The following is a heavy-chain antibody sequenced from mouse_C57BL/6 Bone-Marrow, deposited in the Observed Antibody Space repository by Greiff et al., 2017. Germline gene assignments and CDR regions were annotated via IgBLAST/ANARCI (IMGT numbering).Heavy chain of an antibody. V-gene: IGHV1-81*01. Sequence: VQLQQSGAELARPGASVKLSCKASGYTFTSYGISWVKKRTGQGLEWIGESYPRSGNTYSNEKFKGKATLTADKSSSTAYMELRSLTSEDSAVYFCARDDYGSAWFAYWGQGTLVTVSA. CDR1: GYTFTSYG. CDR3: ARDDYGSAWFAY. J-gene: IGHJ3*01. CDR2: SYPRSGNT. D-gene: IGHD1-1*01.